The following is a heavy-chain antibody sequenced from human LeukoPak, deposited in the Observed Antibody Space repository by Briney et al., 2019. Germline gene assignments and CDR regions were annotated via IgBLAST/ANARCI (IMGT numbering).Heavy chain of an antibody. V-gene: IGHV3-48*03. CDR3: ARGRARYCSSTSCYYYYGMDV. J-gene: IGHJ6*02. Sequence: GGSLRLSCAASGFTFSSYEMNWVRQAPGKGLEWVSYISSSGSTIYYADSVKGRFTISRDNAKNSLYLQMNSLRAEDTAVYYCARGRARYCSSTSCYYYYGMDVWGRGTTVTVSS. CDR1: GFTFSSYE. D-gene: IGHD2-2*01. CDR2: ISSSGSTI.